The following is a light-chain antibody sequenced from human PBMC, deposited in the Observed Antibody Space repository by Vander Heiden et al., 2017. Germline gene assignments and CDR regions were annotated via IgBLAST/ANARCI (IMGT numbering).Light chain of an antibody. Sequence: DIQMTQSPSSLSASVGDRVTITCRASQGISNYLAWYQQKPGKVPKLLIYAASTLQSGVPSRVSGSGSGTDFTLTISSLQPEDVATYDCQKDNSNPVNFGHGTKVDIK. CDR2: AAS. V-gene: IGKV1-27*01. CDR1: QGISNY. CDR3: QKDNSNPVN. J-gene: IGKJ3*01.